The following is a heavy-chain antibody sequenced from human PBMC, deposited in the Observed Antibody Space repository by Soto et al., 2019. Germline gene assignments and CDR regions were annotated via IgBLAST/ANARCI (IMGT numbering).Heavy chain of an antibody. CDR1: GFTFSNYG. CDR3: ARATVD. Sequence: QVQLVESGGGVVQPGGSLRLSCAASGFTFSNYGMHWVRQAPGKGLEWVAVISYDGNNRYYGDSVKGRFTISRDNSKNTLYLQMSSLRAEDTAVYFCARATVDWGQGTLVTVSS. D-gene: IGHD4-17*01. CDR2: ISYDGNNR. V-gene: IGHV3-30*03. J-gene: IGHJ4*02.